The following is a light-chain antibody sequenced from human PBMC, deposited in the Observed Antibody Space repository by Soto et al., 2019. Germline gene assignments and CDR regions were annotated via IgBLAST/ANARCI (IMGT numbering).Light chain of an antibody. Sequence: DIQMTQSPSSRSASVGDRVSITCRASESDSSYLNWYQQKPGKAPKLLIYSASTLQSGVPSRFSGSGSGTDFTLTISSLQPEDFATFYCQQSYTTPYTFGQGTKLEIK. J-gene: IGKJ2*01. CDR1: ESDSSY. V-gene: IGKV1-39*01. CDR2: SAS. CDR3: QQSYTTPYT.